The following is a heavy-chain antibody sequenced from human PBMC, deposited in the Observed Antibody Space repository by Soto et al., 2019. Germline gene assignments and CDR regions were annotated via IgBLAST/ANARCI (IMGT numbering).Heavy chain of an antibody. CDR1: GYTFTSYD. CDR2: MNPNSGNT. Sequence: QVQLVQSGAEVKKPGASVKVSCKASGYTFTSYDINWVRQATGQGFEYLGWMNPNSGNTGYVKKFQGRVTMTRDTSVSAASIERSSLRSEDTAVYYCATGFKHGDCTRWFVPWVPRTLVTVSS. V-gene: IGHV1-8*01. D-gene: IGHD2-21*02. CDR3: ATGFKHGDCTRWFVP. J-gene: IGHJ5*02.